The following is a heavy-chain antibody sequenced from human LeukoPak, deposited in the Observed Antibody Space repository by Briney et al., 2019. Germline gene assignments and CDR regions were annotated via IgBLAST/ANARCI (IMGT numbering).Heavy chain of an antibody. Sequence: SETLSLTCTVSGGSISGYYWSWIRQPPGKGLEWIAYIYYSGSTNYNPSLKSRVTISVDTSKNQFSLKLSSVTAADTAVYYCARDSGSHDYWGQGTLVTVSS. V-gene: IGHV4-59*01. J-gene: IGHJ4*02. CDR2: IYYSGST. D-gene: IGHD1-26*01. CDR1: GGSISGYY. CDR3: ARDSGSHDY.